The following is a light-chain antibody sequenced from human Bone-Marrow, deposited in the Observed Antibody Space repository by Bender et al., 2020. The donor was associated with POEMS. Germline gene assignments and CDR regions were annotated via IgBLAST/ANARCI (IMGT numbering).Light chain of an antibody. J-gene: IGLJ3*02. CDR1: SSDVGGFNY. Sequence: QSALTQPASVSGSPGQSITISCTKTSSDVGGFNYVSWYQQHPGKAPKVMIYDVSDRPSGVSDRFSGSKSGNTASLTISGLQAEDEADYYCSSYTSTNTRWVFGGGTKLTVL. CDR3: SSYTSTNTRWV. V-gene: IGLV2-14*03. CDR2: DVS.